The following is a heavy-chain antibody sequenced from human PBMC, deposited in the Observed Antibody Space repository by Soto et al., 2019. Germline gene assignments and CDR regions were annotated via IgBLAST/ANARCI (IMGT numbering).Heavy chain of an antibody. Sequence: QVQLVESGGGLVKPGGSLRLSCAASGFTFSDHYMGWIRQAPVKGLEWVSHISYSSGYTNYADSVKGRFTISRDNAKNSQYLQMNSLRAEDTAVYYWARGLGDCSTISCSATFDYWGQGTLVTVSS. D-gene: IGHD2-2*01. J-gene: IGHJ4*02. CDR3: ARGLGDCSTISCSATFDY. V-gene: IGHV3-11*05. CDR2: ISYSSGYT. CDR1: GFTFSDHY.